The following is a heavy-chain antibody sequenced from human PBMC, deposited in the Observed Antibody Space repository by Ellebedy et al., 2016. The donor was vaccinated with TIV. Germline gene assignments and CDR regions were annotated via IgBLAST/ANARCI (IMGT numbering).Heavy chain of an antibody. CDR3: ARDLGFRRISGYFDY. D-gene: IGHD3-10*01. Sequence: GESLKISXAASGFTFSSYAMSWVRQAPGKGLEWVSAISGSGGSTYYADSVKGRFTISRDNSKNTLYLQMNSLRAEDTAVYYCARDLGFRRISGYFDYWGQGTLVTVSS. CDR2: ISGSGGST. V-gene: IGHV3-23*01. CDR1: GFTFSSYA. J-gene: IGHJ4*02.